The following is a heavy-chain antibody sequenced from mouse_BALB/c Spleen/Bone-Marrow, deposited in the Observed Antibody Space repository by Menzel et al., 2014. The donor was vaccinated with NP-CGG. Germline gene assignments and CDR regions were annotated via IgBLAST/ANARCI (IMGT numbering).Heavy chain of an antibody. CDR1: GYSITSGYS. D-gene: IGHD1-1*02. J-gene: IGHJ2*01. CDR3: ARWGGNPY. Sequence: EVQVVESGPDLVKPSQSLSLTCTVAGYSITSGYSCHWIRQFPGNKLEWMGYIHYSGSTNYNPSLKSRISITRDTSKNQFFLQLNSVTTEDTATYYCARWGGNPYWGQGTTLTVSS. CDR2: IHYSGST. V-gene: IGHV3-1*02.